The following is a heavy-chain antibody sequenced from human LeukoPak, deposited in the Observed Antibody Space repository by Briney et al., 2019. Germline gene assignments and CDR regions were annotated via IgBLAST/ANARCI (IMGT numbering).Heavy chain of an antibody. CDR3: AKILDAMYFDL. CDR1: GFTFSSYA. CDR2: ISGTT. D-gene: IGHD2-2*01. V-gene: IGHV3-23*01. Sequence: GGSLRLSCAASGFTFSSYAMNWVRQAPGKGLEWVSTISGTTYYADSVKGRFSISRDDSQNMLFLQMDNLRADDTAVYYCAKILDAMYFDLWGRGTLVTVSS. J-gene: IGHJ2*01.